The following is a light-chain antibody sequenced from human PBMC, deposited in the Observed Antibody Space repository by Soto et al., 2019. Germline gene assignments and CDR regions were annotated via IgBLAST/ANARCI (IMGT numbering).Light chain of an antibody. V-gene: IGKV3-20*01. CDR3: QQYMSYS. Sequence: EIVLTQSPGTLSLSPGERATLSCRASQSVSSDYLAWYQQKPGQTPKVLIYRASSRATGIPDRFSGSGSGTEFTLTISSLQPDDFATYYCQQYMSYSFGQGTKVDI. CDR1: QSVSSDY. CDR2: RAS. J-gene: IGKJ1*01.